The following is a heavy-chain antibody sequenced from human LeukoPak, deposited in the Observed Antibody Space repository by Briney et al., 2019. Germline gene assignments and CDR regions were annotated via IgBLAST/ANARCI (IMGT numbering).Heavy chain of an antibody. V-gene: IGHV1-18*01. Sequence: ASVKVSCKASGYTFTSYGISWVRQAPGQGLEWMGWISAYNGNTNYAQKLQGRVTMTTDTSTSTAYMELRSLRSDDTAVYYCARGGGQPDCYYYYYMDVWGKGTTVTVSS. CDR2: ISAYNGNT. CDR1: GYTFTSYG. J-gene: IGHJ6*03. CDR3: ARGGGQPDCYYYYYMDV. D-gene: IGHD1-14*01.